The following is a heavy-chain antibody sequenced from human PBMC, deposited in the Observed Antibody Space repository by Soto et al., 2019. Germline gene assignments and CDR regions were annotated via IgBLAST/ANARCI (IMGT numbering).Heavy chain of an antibody. Sequence: ASVKVSCKASGYTFTSYDINWVRQATGQGLERMGWMNPNSGNTGYAQKFQGRVTMTRNTSISTAYMELSSLRSEDTAVYYCARGLLGYCTNGVCSDYYYMDVWGKGTTVTVSS. V-gene: IGHV1-8*01. CDR3: ARGLLGYCTNGVCSDYYYMDV. J-gene: IGHJ6*03. D-gene: IGHD2-8*01. CDR2: MNPNSGNT. CDR1: GYTFTSYD.